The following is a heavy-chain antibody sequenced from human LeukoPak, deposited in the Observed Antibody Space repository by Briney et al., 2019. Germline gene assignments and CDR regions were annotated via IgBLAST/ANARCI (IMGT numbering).Heavy chain of an antibody. CDR1: GYTFTGYY. D-gene: IGHD4-17*01. CDR3: ARDKYGASFDY. J-gene: IGHJ4*02. Sequence: ASVKVSCKASGYTFTGYYMHWVRQAPGQGLEWMGWISAYNGNTNYAQKLQGRVTMTTDTSTSTAYMELRSLRSDDTAVYYCARDKYGASFDYWGQGTLVTVSS. CDR2: ISAYNGNT. V-gene: IGHV1-18*04.